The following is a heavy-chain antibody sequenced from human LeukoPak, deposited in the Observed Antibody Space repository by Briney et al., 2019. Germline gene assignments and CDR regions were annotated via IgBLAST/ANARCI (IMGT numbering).Heavy chain of an antibody. Sequence: PGGSLRLSCAASGFTFDDYAMHWVRQAPGKGLEWVSGIGWNSGSIGYADSVKGRFTISRDNAKNSLYLQMNSLRAEDTALYYCAKDIGIQLWLLHDAFDIWGQGTMVTVSS. CDR2: IGWNSGSI. V-gene: IGHV3-9*01. J-gene: IGHJ3*02. D-gene: IGHD5-18*01. CDR3: AKDIGIQLWLLHDAFDI. CDR1: GFTFDDYA.